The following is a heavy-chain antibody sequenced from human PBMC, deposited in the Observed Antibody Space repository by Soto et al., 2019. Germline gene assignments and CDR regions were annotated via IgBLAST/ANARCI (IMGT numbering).Heavy chain of an antibody. CDR3: ARGGGSTKVDY. V-gene: IGHV4-31*03. CDR1: GGSITSSGYY. D-gene: IGHD2-2*01. Sequence: QVQLQESGPGLVKPSQTLSLTCTVSGGSITSSGYYWSWIRQHPGEGLEWIGFTPNSGSTSYNPSLKSGVTISVDTSSNQFSLNLKSVTAADTAVFYCARGGGSTKVDYWGQGTLVTVSP. CDR2: TPNSGST. J-gene: IGHJ4*02.